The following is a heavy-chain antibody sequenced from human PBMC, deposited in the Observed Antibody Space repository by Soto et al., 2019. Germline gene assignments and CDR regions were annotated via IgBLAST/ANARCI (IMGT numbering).Heavy chain of an antibody. J-gene: IGHJ6*02. V-gene: IGHV1-69*12. CDR1: GGTFSTSA. D-gene: IGHD3-3*02. Sequence: QVQLMQSGAEVKKPGSSVKVSCKASGGTFSTSAMSWVRQAPGEGLEWVGGIIPVFATPDYAQKFQGRVTMSADEATITAYLELTTLTPEDTAVYYCARDKDRKQLGGNYYSILDVWGQGTEITVSS. CDR3: ARDKDRKQLGGNYYSILDV. CDR2: IIPVFATP.